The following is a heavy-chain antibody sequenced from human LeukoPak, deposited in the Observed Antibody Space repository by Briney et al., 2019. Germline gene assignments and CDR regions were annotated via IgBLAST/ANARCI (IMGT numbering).Heavy chain of an antibody. Sequence: GGSLRLSCAASGFTFTSYAMNWVRQAPGKGLEWVSRFSANANTYYADSVKGRFTISRDNSKNTLYLQMNSLRAEDTAVYYCAKDTEVRAVVLYYFDYWGQGTLVTVSS. CDR3: AKDTEVRAVVLYYFDY. CDR1: GFTFTSYA. V-gene: IGHV3-23*01. CDR2: FSANANT. D-gene: IGHD3-22*01. J-gene: IGHJ4*02.